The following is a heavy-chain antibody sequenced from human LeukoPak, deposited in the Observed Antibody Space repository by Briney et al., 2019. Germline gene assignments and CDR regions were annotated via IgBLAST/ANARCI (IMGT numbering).Heavy chain of an antibody. CDR1: GAYFTNYY. D-gene: IGHD3-10*01. J-gene: IGHJ4*02. CDR3: ARGTLMWFGAKMEYYFDS. V-gene: IGHV4-59*01. CDR2: SSYTGNT. Sequence: SETLSLTCTVSGAYFTNYYWSFIRQPPGKGLEWIGFSSYTGNTNYNPSLKSRVTISLDMSKNQFSLSLKSVTAADTAMYYCARGTLMWFGAKMEYYFDSWGQGTPLTVSS.